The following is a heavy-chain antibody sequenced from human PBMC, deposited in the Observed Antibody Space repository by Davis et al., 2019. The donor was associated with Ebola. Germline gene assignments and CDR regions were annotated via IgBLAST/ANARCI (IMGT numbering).Heavy chain of an antibody. CDR1: GFTFSSYA. CDR2: ISYDGSNK. J-gene: IGHJ6*02. Sequence: GESLKISCAASGFTFSSYAMHWDRQAPGKGLEWVAVISYDGSNKYYADSVKGRFTISRDNSKNSLYLQMNSLRAEDTAVYYCARVLTGKRYYYGMDVWGQGTTVTVSS. CDR3: ARVLTGKRYYYGMDV. V-gene: IGHV3-30-3*01. D-gene: IGHD1-20*01.